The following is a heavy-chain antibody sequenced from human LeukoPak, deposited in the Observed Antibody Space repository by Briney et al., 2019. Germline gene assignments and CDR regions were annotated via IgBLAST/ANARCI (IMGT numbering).Heavy chain of an antibody. Sequence: SVTVSCKASGGTFSSYAISWVRQAPGQGLEWMGRIIPIFGTANYAQKFQGRVTITTDESTSTSYMELNSLRSEDTAVYYCARDLSYCGGDCYSGRNWFDPWGQGTLVTVSS. V-gene: IGHV1-69*05. D-gene: IGHD2-21*02. CDR3: ARDLSYCGGDCYSGRNWFDP. CDR2: IIPIFGTA. J-gene: IGHJ5*02. CDR1: GGTFSSYA.